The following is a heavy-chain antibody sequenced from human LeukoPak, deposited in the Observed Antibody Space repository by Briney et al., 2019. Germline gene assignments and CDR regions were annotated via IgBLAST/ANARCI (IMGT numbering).Heavy chain of an antibody. J-gene: IGHJ6*03. D-gene: IGHD3-22*01. V-gene: IGHV3-74*01. Sequence: PGGSLRLSCAASGFTFSSYEMNWVRQAPGKGLVWVSRINTDGSTTSHADSVKGRFTISRDNAKNTLYLQMNSLRAEDTAVYYCARGELLQNYYMDVWGKGTTVTVSS. CDR2: INTDGSTT. CDR1: GFTFSSYE. CDR3: ARGELLQNYYMDV.